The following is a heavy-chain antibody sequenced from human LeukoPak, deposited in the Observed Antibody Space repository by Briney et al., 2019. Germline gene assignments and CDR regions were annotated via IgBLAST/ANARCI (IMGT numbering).Heavy chain of an antibody. CDR3: ARQQDSSGYCDY. Sequence: KPLESPSLTRAVPVGSLTSYYWSWSRDPPREGLGWIGYIYYSGSTNYNPSLKSRVTISVDTSKNQFSLKLSSVTAADTAVYYCARQQDSSGYCDYWGQGTLVTVSS. V-gene: IGHV4-59*08. J-gene: IGHJ4*02. CDR2: IYYSGST. D-gene: IGHD3-22*01. CDR1: VGSLTSYY.